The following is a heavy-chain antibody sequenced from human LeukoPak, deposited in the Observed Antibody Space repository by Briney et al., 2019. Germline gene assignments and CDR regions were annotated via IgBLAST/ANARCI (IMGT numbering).Heavy chain of an antibody. J-gene: IGHJ4*02. CDR2: IHQSGST. D-gene: IGHD5-12*01. Sequence: SETLSLTCTVYGGSFSGYYWSWTRQPPGKGLEWIGEIHQSGSTNYNPSLKGRVTISVDTSKNQFSLKLSSVTAADTAVYYCATSVAASLWGQGTLVTVSS. CDR1: GGSFSGYY. CDR3: ATSVAASL. V-gene: IGHV4-34*01.